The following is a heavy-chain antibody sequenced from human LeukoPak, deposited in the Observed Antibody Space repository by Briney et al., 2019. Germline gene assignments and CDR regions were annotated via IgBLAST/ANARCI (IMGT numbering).Heavy chain of an antibody. D-gene: IGHD5-18*01. CDR1: GGSFSGYY. Sequence: SETLSLTCAVYGGSFSGYYWSWIRQPPGKGLEWIGEINHSGSTNYNPSLKSRVTISVDTPKNQFSLKLSSVTAADTAVYYCARGRGYSYDYYYYGMDVWGQGTTVTVSS. V-gene: IGHV4-34*01. CDR2: INHSGST. CDR3: ARGRGYSYDYYYYGMDV. J-gene: IGHJ6*02.